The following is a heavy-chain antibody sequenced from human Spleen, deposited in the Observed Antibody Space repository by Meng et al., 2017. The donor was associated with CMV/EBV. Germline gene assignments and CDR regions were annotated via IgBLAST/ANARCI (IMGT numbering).Heavy chain of an antibody. CDR3: ARGRDYDFCSGYRHPYYYYYGMDV. Sequence: GESLKISCAASGFTFSSYSMNWVRQAPGKGLEWVSSISSSSSYIYYADSVKGRFTISRDNAKNSLYLQMNSLRAEDTAVYYCARGRDYDFCSGYRHPYYYYYGMDVWGQGTTVTVSS. CDR1: GFTFSSYS. D-gene: IGHD3-3*01. J-gene: IGHJ6*02. CDR2: ISSSSSYI. V-gene: IGHV3-21*01.